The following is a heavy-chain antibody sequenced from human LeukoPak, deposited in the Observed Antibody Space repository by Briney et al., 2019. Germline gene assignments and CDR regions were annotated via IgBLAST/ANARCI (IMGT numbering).Heavy chain of an antibody. CDR3: TSNAGYCLDF. D-gene: IGHD2-15*01. J-gene: IGHJ4*02. CDR1: GFTISNCYW. CDR2: MSDRGNT. Sequence: AGTLSLTCPVSGFTISNCYWSCGGRQPPGKGLEGVGKMSDRGNTNYNPSLKSRVTISLDRSKNQLSLKLNSLTAADTAVYYCTSNAGYCLDFWGQGTPVTVSS. V-gene: IGHV4-4*02.